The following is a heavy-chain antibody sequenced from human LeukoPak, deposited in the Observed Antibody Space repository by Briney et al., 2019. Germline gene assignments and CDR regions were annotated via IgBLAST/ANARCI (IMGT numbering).Heavy chain of an antibody. Sequence: GGSLRLSCAASGFTFSSYGMHRVRQAPGKGLEWVAFIRYDGSNKYYADSVKGRFTISRDNSKNTLYLQMNSLRAEDTAVYYCAKGRAVADTYHYYMDVWGKGTTVTVSS. V-gene: IGHV3-30*02. CDR3: AKGRAVADTYHYYMDV. CDR1: GFTFSSYG. D-gene: IGHD6-19*01. J-gene: IGHJ6*03. CDR2: IRYDGSNK.